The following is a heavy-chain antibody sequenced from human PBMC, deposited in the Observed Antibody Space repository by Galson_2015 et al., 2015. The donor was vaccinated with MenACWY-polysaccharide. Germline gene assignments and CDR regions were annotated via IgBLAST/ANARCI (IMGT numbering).Heavy chain of an antibody. Sequence: IRNKASGGTIEYGASVKGRFTISRDDSKSIAYLQMNSLKSEDTAVYFCARGYNSPTYWGQGTLVTVSS. CDR3: ARGYNSPTY. J-gene: IGHJ4*02. V-gene: IGHV3-49*02. CDR2: IRNKASGGTI. D-gene: IGHD6-19*01.